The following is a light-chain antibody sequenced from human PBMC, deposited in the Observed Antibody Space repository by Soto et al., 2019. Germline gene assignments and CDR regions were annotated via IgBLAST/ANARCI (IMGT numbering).Light chain of an antibody. J-gene: IGLJ1*01. CDR2: EVT. CDR1: SRDVGGYDC. Sequence: QSVLTKPASVSGSHGQSITISCTGTSRDVGGYDCVSWYQHHPGKASKLLIFEVTTRPSGVSHRFSGSKSGNTASLTISGLQVEDEADYYCTSYTSSSPYVFGTGTKLTVL. CDR3: TSYTSSSPYV. V-gene: IGLV2-14*01.